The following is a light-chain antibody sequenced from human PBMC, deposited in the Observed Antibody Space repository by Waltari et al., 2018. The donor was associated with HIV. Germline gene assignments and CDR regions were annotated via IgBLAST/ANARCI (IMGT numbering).Light chain of an antibody. CDR1: SSDVGGYNY. CDR2: DVT. J-gene: IGLJ2*01. Sequence: QSALTQPPSASGSPGQSVTISCTGNSSDVGGYNYLSWYQQHPGKAPKRMLDDVTKRPPGVPDRFSGCKSGNTASLTVSGLQAEDEADYYCSSYAGSNNLLFGGGTKLTVL. V-gene: IGLV2-8*01. CDR3: SSYAGSNNLL.